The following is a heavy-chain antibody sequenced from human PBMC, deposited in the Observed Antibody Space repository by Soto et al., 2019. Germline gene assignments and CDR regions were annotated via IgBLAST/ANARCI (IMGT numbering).Heavy chain of an antibody. V-gene: IGHV4-39*01. CDR3: ARHRAEVGYNWNYPCWFDP. CDR2: IYYSGIT. J-gene: IGHJ5*02. CDR1: GGSISSSRYD. D-gene: IGHD1-7*01. Sequence: PXETLSLSCTVSGGSISSSRYDWGWIRQPPGKVLEWIVSIYYSGITYYNPSLKSRVTISVDTSKNQFSLKLSSVTAADTAVYYCARHRAEVGYNWNYPCWFDPWGQGTLVTVSS.